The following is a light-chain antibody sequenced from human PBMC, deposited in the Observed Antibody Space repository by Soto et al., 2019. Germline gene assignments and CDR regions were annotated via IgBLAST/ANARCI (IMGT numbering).Light chain of an antibody. CDR1: QSVGSSY. CDR2: GTS. J-gene: IGKJ1*01. V-gene: IGKV3-20*01. CDR3: QQYGSSTGT. Sequence: EIVLTQSPGTLSLSPGERATLSCRASQSVGSSYLAWYQQKPGQAPRLLIYGTSTRATGIPDRFSGSGSGTDFTLTIDRLEPEDCAVYYCQQYGSSTGTFGQGTKVEIK.